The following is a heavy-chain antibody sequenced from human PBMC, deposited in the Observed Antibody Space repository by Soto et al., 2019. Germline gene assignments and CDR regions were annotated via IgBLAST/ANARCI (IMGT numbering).Heavy chain of an antibody. D-gene: IGHD6-13*01. CDR3: AKAGGAAGTVDYFDY. CDR1: GFTFSNYA. V-gene: IGHV3-23*01. J-gene: IGHJ4*02. CDR2: ISGSAGST. Sequence: VQLLESGGGLVQPGGSLRLSCAASGFTFSNYAINWVRQSPGKGLEWVSVISGSAGSTYYADSVKGRFTITRDTSKNTLFLQMNSLRAEDTAVYYCAKAGGAAGTVDYFDYWGQGTLVTVSS.